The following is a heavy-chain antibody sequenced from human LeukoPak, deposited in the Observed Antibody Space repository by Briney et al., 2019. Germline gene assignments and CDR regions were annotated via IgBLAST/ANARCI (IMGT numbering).Heavy chain of an antibody. CDR3: VRDQFYAFDV. V-gene: IGHV3-48*02. CDR1: GFSFSSYS. J-gene: IGHJ3*01. Sequence: GGSLRLSCAASGFSFSSYSMNWVRQAPGKGLEWISYIRTSGGVVSYTDSVRGRFTISTDSAKNSLYLQMNSLRDDDTAVYYCVRDQFYAFDVWGQGTMVTVSS. CDR2: IRTSGGVV.